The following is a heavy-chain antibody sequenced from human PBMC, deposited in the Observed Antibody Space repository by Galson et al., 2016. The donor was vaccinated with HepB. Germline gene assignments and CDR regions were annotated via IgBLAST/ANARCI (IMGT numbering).Heavy chain of an antibody. V-gene: IGHV3-23*01. D-gene: IGHD3-3*01. J-gene: IGHJ3*02. CDR2: ISGDGTTT. CDR1: GLTFNSFG. Sequence: SLRLSCAASGLTFNSFGMSWVRQAPGKGLEWVSSISGDGTTTYYTDSVKGRFTISRDNSKSALYLQLDSLRAEDTAVYYCAKPEGQTISIFGVILHALDIWGQGTMVSVSS. CDR3: AKPEGQTISIFGVILHALDI.